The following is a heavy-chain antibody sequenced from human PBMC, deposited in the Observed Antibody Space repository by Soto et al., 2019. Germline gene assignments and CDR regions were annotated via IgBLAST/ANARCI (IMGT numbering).Heavy chain of an antibody. CDR2: INPSGGST. CDR1: GYTFTSYY. V-gene: IGHV1-46*03. D-gene: IGHD6-19*01. J-gene: IGHJ3*02. Sequence: ASVKVSCKASGYTFTSYYTHWVRQAPGQGLEWMGIINPSGGSTSYAQKFQGRVTMTRDTSTSTVYMELSSLRSEDTAVYYCARVRGSSGWVQTLNIWGQGTMVTVSS. CDR3: ARVRGSSGWVQTLNI.